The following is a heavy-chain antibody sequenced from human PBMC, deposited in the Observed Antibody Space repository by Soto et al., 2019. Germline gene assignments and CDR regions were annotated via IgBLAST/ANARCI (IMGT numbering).Heavy chain of an antibody. J-gene: IGHJ3*02. CDR2: IKQDGSEK. Sequence: GGSLRLSCAASSFTFSSYWMSWVRQAPGKGLEWVANIKQDGSEKYYVDSVKGRFTISRDNANNSLYLQMNSLRAEDTAVYYCARDLFEAARRGEYAFDIWGQGTMVTVSS. CDR1: SFTFSSYW. D-gene: IGHD3-16*01. V-gene: IGHV3-7*03. CDR3: ARDLFEAARRGEYAFDI.